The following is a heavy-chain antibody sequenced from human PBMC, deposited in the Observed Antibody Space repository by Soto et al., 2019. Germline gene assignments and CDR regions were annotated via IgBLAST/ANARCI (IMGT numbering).Heavy chain of an antibody. Sequence: GESLKISCKASGYIIKNYWIGWVRQMPGQGLEWMGIIFPDDPDTRYSPSFQGHVTTSVDKSISTAYVQWSSLKASDSAIYYCFRGGVTSRTFDYWGQGTLVTVS. J-gene: IGHJ4*02. CDR1: GYIIKNYW. CDR3: FRGGVTSRTFDY. CDR2: IFPDDPDT. D-gene: IGHD3-16*01. V-gene: IGHV5-51*01.